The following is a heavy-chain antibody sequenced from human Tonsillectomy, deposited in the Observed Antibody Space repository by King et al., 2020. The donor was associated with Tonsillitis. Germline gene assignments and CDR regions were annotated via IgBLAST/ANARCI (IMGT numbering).Heavy chain of an antibody. D-gene: IGHD3-10*01. CDR1: GFTFSSYA. J-gene: IGHJ4*02. CDR3: AGEYLNLWFGESPGYFDY. Sequence: VQLVESGGGVVQPGRSLRLSCAASGFTFSSYAMHWVRQAPGKGLEWVAVISYDGSNKYYADSVKGRFTISRDNSKNTLYLQMNSLRAEDTAVYYCAGEYLNLWFGESPGYFDYWGQGTLVTVSS. CDR2: ISYDGSNK. V-gene: IGHV3-30-3*01.